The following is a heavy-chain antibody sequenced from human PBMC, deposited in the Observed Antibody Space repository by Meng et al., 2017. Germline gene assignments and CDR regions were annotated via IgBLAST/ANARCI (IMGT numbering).Heavy chain of an antibody. J-gene: IGHJ4*02. CDR3: ARLLRPYSSSSNFDY. CDR2: ISAYNGNT. CDR1: GYTFTSYG. Sequence: VPRVQSGAEVKKPGASVKVSCKASGYTFTSYGISWVRQAPGQGLEWMGWISAYNGNTNYAQKLQGRVTMTTDTSTSTAYMELRSLRSDDTAVYYCARLLRPYSSSSNFDYWGQGTLVTVSS. D-gene: IGHD6-6*01. V-gene: IGHV1-18*01.